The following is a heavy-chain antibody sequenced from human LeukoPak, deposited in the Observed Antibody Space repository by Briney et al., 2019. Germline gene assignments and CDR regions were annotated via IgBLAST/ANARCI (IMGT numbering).Heavy chain of an antibody. Sequence: GGSLRLSCAASGFTFGNYGMSWVCQAPGKGLEWVSAISASDRRTYYADSVKGRFTISRDNSKNTLYLQMNSLRAEDTAIYYCAKTHLPGIAVTGPDYWGQGTLVTVSS. CDR3: AKTHLPGIAVTGPDY. CDR2: ISASDRRT. V-gene: IGHV3-23*01. D-gene: IGHD6-19*01. CDR1: GFTFGNYG. J-gene: IGHJ4*02.